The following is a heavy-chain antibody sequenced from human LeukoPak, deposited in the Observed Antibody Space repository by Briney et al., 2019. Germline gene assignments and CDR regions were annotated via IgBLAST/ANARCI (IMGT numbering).Heavy chain of an antibody. CDR1: GFTFSSYA. D-gene: IGHD3-10*01. J-gene: IGHJ4*02. CDR3: AKTYYYGSGSLGYFDY. CDR2: ISGSGGST. V-gene: IGHV3-23*01. Sequence: GGSLRLSCAASGFTFSSYAMSWVRQAPGKGLEWVSAISGSGGSTYYADSVKGRFTISRDNSKNTLYLQMNSLRAEGTAVYYCAKTYYYGSGSLGYFDYWGQGTLVTVSS.